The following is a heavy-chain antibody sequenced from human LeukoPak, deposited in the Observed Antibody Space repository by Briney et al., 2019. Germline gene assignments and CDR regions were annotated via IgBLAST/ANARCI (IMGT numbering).Heavy chain of an antibody. CDR2: ISGSGGTT. CDR1: GFTFSNYA. CDR3: ARGGNGESYYTY. D-gene: IGHD1-26*01. Sequence: LAGGSLRLSCAASGFTFSNYAMSWVRQAPGKGLEWVSKISGSGGTTNYADSVKGRFTISRDNSKNTLYLQMNSLRAEDTAVYYCARGGNGESYYTYWGQGTLVTVSS. J-gene: IGHJ4*02. V-gene: IGHV3-23*01.